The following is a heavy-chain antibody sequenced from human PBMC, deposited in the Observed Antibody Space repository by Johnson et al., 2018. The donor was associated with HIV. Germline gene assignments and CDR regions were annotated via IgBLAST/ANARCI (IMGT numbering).Heavy chain of an antibody. J-gene: IGHJ3*02. Sequence: VQLVESGGGVVQPGRSLRLSCAASGFTFSSYAMHWVRQAPGKGLEWVASIRQDGSEKYFVDSVKGRFTISRDNAKNSLYRQMTSRRAEDTAVYYCAKAREYDSTGHDAFDIWGQGTMVTVSS. CDR2: IRQDGSEK. CDR3: AKAREYDSTGHDAFDI. CDR1: GFTFSSYA. D-gene: IGHD3-22*01. V-gene: IGHV3-7*01.